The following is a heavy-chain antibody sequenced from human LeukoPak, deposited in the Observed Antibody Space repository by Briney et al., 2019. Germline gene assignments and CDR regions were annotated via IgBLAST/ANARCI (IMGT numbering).Heavy chain of an antibody. Sequence: SGPALVKPTQTLTLTCTFSGFSLSTSGMCVSWIRQPPGKALEWLARIDWDDDKYYSTSLKTRLTISKDTSKNQVVLTMTNMDPVDTATYYCARMYSGSYRDAFDIWGQGTMVTVSS. CDR3: ARMYSGSYRDAFDI. J-gene: IGHJ3*02. CDR2: IDWDDDK. D-gene: IGHD1-26*01. V-gene: IGHV2-70*11. CDR1: GFSLSTSGMC.